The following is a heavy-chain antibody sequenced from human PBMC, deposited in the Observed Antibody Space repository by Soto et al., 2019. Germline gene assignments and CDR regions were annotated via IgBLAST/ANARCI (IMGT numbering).Heavy chain of an antibody. CDR1: GYTFTSYA. CDR3: ARALSSSWINYFDY. D-gene: IGHD6-13*01. J-gene: IGHJ4*02. CDR2: INAGNGNT. Sequence: ASVKVSCKASGYTFTSYAMHWVRQAPGQRLEWMGWINAGNGNTKYSQKFQGRVTITRDTSASTAYMELSSLRSEDTAVYYCARALSSSWINYFDYWGQGTLVTVSS. V-gene: IGHV1-3*01.